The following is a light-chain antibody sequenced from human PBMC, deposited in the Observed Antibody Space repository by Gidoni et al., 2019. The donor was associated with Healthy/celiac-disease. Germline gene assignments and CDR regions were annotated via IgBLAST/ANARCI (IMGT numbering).Light chain of an antibody. CDR1: QGISSY. CDR3: QQYYSYPRT. Sequence: IRMTEAPSSFSASTGDRVTITCRASQGISSYLAWYQQKPGKAPKLLIYAASTLQSGVPSRFSGSGSGTDFTLTISCLQSEDFATYYCQQYYSYPRTFGPGTKVDIK. J-gene: IGKJ3*01. CDR2: AAS. V-gene: IGKV1-8*01.